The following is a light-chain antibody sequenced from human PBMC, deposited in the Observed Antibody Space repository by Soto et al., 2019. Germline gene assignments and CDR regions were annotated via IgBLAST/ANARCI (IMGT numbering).Light chain of an antibody. CDR1: SSDVGVYNY. Sequence: QSALTQPASVSGSPGQSITISCTGTSSDVGVYNYVSWYQQHPGKAPKLMICEVSNRPSGVSNRFSGSKSGNTAFLTISGLRAEDEADYYCTSFTTSSICVFGGGTKLTVL. V-gene: IGLV2-14*01. J-gene: IGLJ3*02. CDR2: EVS. CDR3: TSFTTSSICV.